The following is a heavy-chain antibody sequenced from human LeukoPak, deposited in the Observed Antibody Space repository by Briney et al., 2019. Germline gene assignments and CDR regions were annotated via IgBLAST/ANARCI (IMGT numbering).Heavy chain of an antibody. Sequence: GGSLRLSCAASGFTFSSYWMSWVRQAPGKGLEWVANIKQDGSEKYYVDSVKGRFIISRDNAKNSLYLQMNSLRAEDTAVYYCARESEYCSSTSCSVACDFWGQGTLVTVSS. V-gene: IGHV3-7*03. CDR3: ARESEYCSSTSCSVACDF. CDR2: IKQDGSEK. J-gene: IGHJ4*02. D-gene: IGHD2-2*01. CDR1: GFTFSSYW.